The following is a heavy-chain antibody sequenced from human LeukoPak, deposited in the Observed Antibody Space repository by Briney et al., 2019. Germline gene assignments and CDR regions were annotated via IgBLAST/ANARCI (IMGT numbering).Heavy chain of an antibody. D-gene: IGHD2-15*01. CDR2: IYPGDSDT. J-gene: IGHJ5*02. V-gene: IGHV5-51*01. CDR3: ARHECSGGSCYPGQDWFDP. CDR1: GYSSTSYW. Sequence: LQTSSKASGYSSTSYWIGCVRRMPGEGLQWMGSIYPGDSDTSYSPSFQGQVTISADKSISTAYLQWSSLTASDTAMYYCARHECSGGSCYPGQDWFDPWGQGTLVTVSS.